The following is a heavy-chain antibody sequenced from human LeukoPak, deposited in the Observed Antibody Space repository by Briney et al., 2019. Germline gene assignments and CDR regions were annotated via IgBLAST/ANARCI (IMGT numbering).Heavy chain of an antibody. V-gene: IGHV3-7*01. CDR2: IKQDGSEK. CDR3: ARGQLVFDY. J-gene: IGHJ4*02. Sequence: GGSLRLSCAASGFTFNYYWMSRVRQAPGKGLEWVANIKQDGSEKYYVDSVKGRFTISRDNAKNSLYPQMNSLRAEDTAVYYCARGQLVFDYWGQGTLVTVSS. D-gene: IGHD6-6*01. CDR1: GFTFNYYW.